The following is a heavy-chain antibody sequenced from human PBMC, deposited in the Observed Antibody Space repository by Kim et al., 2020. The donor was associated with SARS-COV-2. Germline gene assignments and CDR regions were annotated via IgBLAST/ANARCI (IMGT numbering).Heavy chain of an antibody. CDR3: AREDYDILTGYSPYYYYGMDV. V-gene: IGHV3-74*01. Sequence: FTISRDNAKNTLYLQMNSLRAEDTAVYYCAREDYDILTGYSPYYYYGMDVWGQGTTVTVSS. J-gene: IGHJ6*02. D-gene: IGHD3-9*01.